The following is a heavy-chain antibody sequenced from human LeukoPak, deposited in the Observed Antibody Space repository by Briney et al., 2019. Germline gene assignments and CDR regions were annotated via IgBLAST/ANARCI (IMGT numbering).Heavy chain of an antibody. CDR1: GYTFTSYG. D-gene: IGHD3-9*01. CDR3: ARENNYDILTGFPYYYGMDV. V-gene: IGHV1-18*01. CDR2: ISAYNGNT. Sequence: ASVKVSCKTSGYTFTSYGISWVRQAPGQGLEWMGWISAYNGNTNYAQKLQGRVTMTTDTSTSTAYMELRSLRSDDTAVYYCARENNYDILTGFPYYYGMDVWGQGTTVTVSS. J-gene: IGHJ6*02.